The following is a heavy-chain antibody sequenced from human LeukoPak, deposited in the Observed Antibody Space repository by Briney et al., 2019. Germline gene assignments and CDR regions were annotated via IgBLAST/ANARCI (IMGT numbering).Heavy chain of an antibody. Sequence: SETLSLTCTVSGGSISSYYWSWIRQPPGKGLEWIGYIYYSGSTNYNPSLKSRVTISVDTSKNQFSLKLSSVTAADTAVYYCARRQSGYISGWSFDHWAQGTLVTVSS. CDR1: GGSISSYY. V-gene: IGHV4-59*01. J-gene: IGHJ4*02. D-gene: IGHD6-19*01. CDR2: IYYSGST. CDR3: ARRQSGYISGWSFDH.